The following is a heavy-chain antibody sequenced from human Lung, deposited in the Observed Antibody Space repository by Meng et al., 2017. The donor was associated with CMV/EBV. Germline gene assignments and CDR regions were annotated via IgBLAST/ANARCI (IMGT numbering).Heavy chain of an antibody. J-gene: IGHJ4*02. Sequence: SVKVSCXASGYTFTSYDINWVRQATGQGLEWMGWMNPNSGNTGYAQNFQGRVTMTRNTSISTVHMELSGLRSEDTAVYYCARRRGGSSWGDFDYWGQGTLVTVSS. CDR2: MNPNSGNT. D-gene: IGHD6-6*01. V-gene: IGHV1-8*01. CDR3: ARRRGGSSWGDFDY. CDR1: GYTFTSYD.